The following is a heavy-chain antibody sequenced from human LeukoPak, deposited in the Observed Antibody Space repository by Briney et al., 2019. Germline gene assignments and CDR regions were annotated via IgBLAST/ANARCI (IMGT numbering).Heavy chain of an antibody. V-gene: IGHV1-58*01. CDR2: IVVGSGNT. Sequence: SVKVSCKASGFTFTSSAVQWVRQARGQRHEWIGWIVVGSGNTNYAQKFQERVTITRDMSTSTAYMELSSLRSEDTAVYYCAAVDGGWYSYDYWGQGTLVTVSS. D-gene: IGHD6-19*01. J-gene: IGHJ4*02. CDR3: AAVDGGWYSYDY. CDR1: GFTFTSSA.